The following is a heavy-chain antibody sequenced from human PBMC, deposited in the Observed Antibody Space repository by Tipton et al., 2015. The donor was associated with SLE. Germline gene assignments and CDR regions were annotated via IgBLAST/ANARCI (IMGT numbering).Heavy chain of an antibody. J-gene: IGHJ6*02. CDR2: INHSGST. D-gene: IGHD2-15*01. CDR1: GGSFSGYY. V-gene: IGHV4-34*01. Sequence: TLSLTCAVYGGSFSGYYWSWIRQPPGKGLEWIGEINHSGSTNYNPSLKSRVTISVDTSKNQFSLKLSSVTAADTAVYYCAGGGRFFVVVVAAPVNGMDVWGHGATVTVSS. CDR3: AGGGRFFVVVVAAPVNGMDV.